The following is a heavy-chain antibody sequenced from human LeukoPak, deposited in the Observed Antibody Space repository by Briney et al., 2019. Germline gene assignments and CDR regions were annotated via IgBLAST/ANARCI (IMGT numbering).Heavy chain of an antibody. Sequence: PGGSLRLSCAASGFTFSSYSMNWVRQAPGKGLEWVSSISSSSSYIYYAGSVKGRFTISRDNAKNSLYLQMNSLRAEDTAVYYCASGIAAAGGPFDYWGQGTLVTVSS. V-gene: IGHV3-21*01. CDR2: ISSSSSYI. J-gene: IGHJ4*02. CDR3: ASGIAAAGGPFDY. CDR1: GFTFSSYS. D-gene: IGHD6-13*01.